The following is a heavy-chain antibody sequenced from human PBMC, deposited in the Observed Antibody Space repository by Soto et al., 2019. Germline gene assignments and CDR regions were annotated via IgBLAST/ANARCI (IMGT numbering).Heavy chain of an antibody. J-gene: IGHJ4*02. CDR2: IYYSGST. V-gene: IGHV4-39*01. CDR1: GGSISSSSYY. CDR3: ARMGGRDIVVVVAARRYFDY. Sequence: SETLSLTCTVSGGSISSSSYYWGWIRQPPGKGLEWIGSIYYSGSTYYNPSLKNRVTISVDTSKNQFSLKLSSVTAADTAVYYCARMGGRDIVVVVAARRYFDYWGQGTLVTVSS. D-gene: IGHD2-15*01.